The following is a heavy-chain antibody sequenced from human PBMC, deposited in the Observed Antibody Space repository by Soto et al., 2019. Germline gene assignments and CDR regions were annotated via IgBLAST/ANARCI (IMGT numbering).Heavy chain of an antibody. Sequence: GGSLRLSCAASGFTFSNYAVTWVRQAPGKGLEWVSTISGSGGSTYYADSVRGRFTISRDNSKNTLYLQMNSLRAEDTAVYYCAKDQGSSWYEIDYWGQGTLVTVSS. CDR1: GFTFSNYA. V-gene: IGHV3-23*01. CDR2: ISGSGGST. J-gene: IGHJ4*02. CDR3: AKDQGSSWYEIDY. D-gene: IGHD6-13*01.